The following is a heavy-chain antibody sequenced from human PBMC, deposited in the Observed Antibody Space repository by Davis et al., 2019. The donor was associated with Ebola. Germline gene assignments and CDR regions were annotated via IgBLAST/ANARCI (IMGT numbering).Heavy chain of an antibody. Sequence: ASVTVSCKASGYPFPNYYMLWVRQAPGQGLEWMGMINPNDGRTIYAQKFQGRVTVTRDTSTTTVYMDLSSLRSEDTALYYCTTPGGQDSGYDVFDIWGQGKMVTVSS. V-gene: IGHV1-46*03. CDR1: GYPFPNYY. CDR3: TTPGGQDSGYDVFDI. J-gene: IGHJ3*02. D-gene: IGHD5-12*01. CDR2: INPNDGRT.